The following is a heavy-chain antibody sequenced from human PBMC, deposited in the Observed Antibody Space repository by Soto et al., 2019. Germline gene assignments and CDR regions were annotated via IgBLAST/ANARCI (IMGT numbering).Heavy chain of an antibody. CDR2: ISAYTDDP. CDR3: ARVIPGAEAWFDP. V-gene: IGHV1-18*01. J-gene: IGHJ5*02. D-gene: IGHD2-2*01. CDR1: GNTFTNFG. Sequence: ASVEVSCKDSGNTFTNFGVTWVRQAPGQGLEWMGWISAYTDDPNYAQKFQGRVTMTIDTSTSTAYLDLRSLTSDDTAVYYCARVIPGAEAWFDPWGQGTLVTVSS.